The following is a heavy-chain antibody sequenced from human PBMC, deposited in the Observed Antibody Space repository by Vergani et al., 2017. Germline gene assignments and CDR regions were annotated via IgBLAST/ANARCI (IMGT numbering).Heavy chain of an antibody. CDR2: INTKNFYT. CDR3: ASGYYDSSATDAFDI. CDR1: GYIFGSNG. D-gene: IGHD3-22*01. J-gene: IGHJ3*02. V-gene: IGHV1-18*01. Sequence: QAQLVQSAAEVKKPGASVKVSCKASGYIFGSNGISWVRQAPGQGLEWLAWINTKNFYTHYVKTLQGRMTLTADTSTSTVYMELRSLKTDDTAVYYCASGYYDSSATDAFDIWGQGTMVTVSS.